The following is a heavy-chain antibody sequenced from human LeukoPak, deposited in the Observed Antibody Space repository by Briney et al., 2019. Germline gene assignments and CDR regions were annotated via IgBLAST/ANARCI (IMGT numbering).Heavy chain of an antibody. CDR1: GFTFSNYW. V-gene: IGHV3-30*03. D-gene: IGHD2-15*01. CDR2: ISYEGSNR. J-gene: IGHJ4*02. Sequence: GGSLRLSSADSGFTFSNYWRRWVRQAPGKGLEWVAVISYEGSNRYYADSVNGRFTISRYNPKNTLYLQMNRLTGEDTAVDCCAHISKKVVGATLSGLLHYRGPRTPVTVSS. CDR3: AHISKKVVGATLSGLLHY.